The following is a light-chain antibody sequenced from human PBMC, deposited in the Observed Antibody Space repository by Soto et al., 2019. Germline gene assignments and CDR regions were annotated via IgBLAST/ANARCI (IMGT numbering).Light chain of an antibody. CDR1: SSDVGGYNY. CDR3: SSYAGSKTL. V-gene: IGLV2-8*01. Sequence: QSALTQPPSASGSPGQSVTISCTGTSSDVGGYNYVSWYQQHPGKAPKLMIYEVSKRPSGVPDRFSGSKSGNTASLTVSGLQADDVADYYCSSYAGSKTLFGGGTKLTVL. CDR2: EVS. J-gene: IGLJ2*01.